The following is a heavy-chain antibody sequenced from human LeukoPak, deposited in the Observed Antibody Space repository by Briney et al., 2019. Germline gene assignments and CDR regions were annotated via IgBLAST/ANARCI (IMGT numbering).Heavy chain of an antibody. V-gene: IGHV3-7*01. Sequence: GGSLRLSCAASGFTFSTYWMSWVRQAPGKGLELVANIKQDGSEKYYVDSVKGRFSISRDNAKNSLYLQVNSLRAEDTAVYYCARNQRRLDYWGQGTLVTVSS. J-gene: IGHJ4*02. CDR1: GFTFSTYW. CDR3: ARNQRRLDY. D-gene: IGHD1-14*01. CDR2: IKQDGSEK.